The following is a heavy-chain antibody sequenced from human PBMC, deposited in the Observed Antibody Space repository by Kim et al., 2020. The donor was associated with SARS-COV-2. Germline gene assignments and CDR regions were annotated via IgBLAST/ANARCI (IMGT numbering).Heavy chain of an antibody. Sequence: GGSLRLSCAASGFTFDDYAMHWVRQAPGKGLEWVSLISGDGGSTYYADSVKGRFTISRDNNKNSLYLQMNSLRTEDTALYYCAKGLGYCSGGSCYSLGNYYYYGVDVWGQETTVTVSS. CDR1: GFTFDDYA. J-gene: IGHJ6*02. CDR2: ISGDGGST. CDR3: AKGLGYCSGGSCYSLGNYYYYGVDV. V-gene: IGHV3-43*02. D-gene: IGHD2-15*01.